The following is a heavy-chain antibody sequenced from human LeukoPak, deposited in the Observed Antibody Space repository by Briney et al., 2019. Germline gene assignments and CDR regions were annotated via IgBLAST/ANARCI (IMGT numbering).Heavy chain of an antibody. Sequence: GGSLRLSCAASGFTFSDYYMSWIRRAPGKGLEWVSYISSSGSTIYYADSVKGRFTISRDNAKNSLYLQMNSLRAEDTAVYYCARDVVPAALRGFDPWGQGTLVTVSS. D-gene: IGHD2-2*02. CDR1: GFTFSDYY. CDR2: ISSSGSTI. CDR3: ARDVVPAALRGFDP. J-gene: IGHJ5*02. V-gene: IGHV3-11*01.